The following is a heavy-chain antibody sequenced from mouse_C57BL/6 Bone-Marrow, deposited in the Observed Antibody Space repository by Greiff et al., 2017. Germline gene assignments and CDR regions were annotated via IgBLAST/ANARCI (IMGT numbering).Heavy chain of an antibody. CDR2: IYPGSGST. V-gene: IGHV1-55*01. CDR3: ANEYDCDAWFAY. J-gene: IGHJ3*01. Sequence: QVQLQQPGAELVKPGASVKMSCKASGYTFTSYWITWVKQRPGQGLEWIGDIYPGSGSTNYNEKFKSKATLTVDPSSSTAYMQLSSLTSEDAAVXYCANEYDCDAWFAYWGQGTLVTVSA. D-gene: IGHD2-4*01. CDR1: GYTFTSYW.